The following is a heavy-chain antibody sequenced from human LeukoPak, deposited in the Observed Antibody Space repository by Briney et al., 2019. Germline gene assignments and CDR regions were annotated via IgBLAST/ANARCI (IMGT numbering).Heavy chain of an antibody. CDR2: VYTSGST. J-gene: IGHJ5*02. CDR1: GGSISSGSYY. D-gene: IGHD6-19*01. Sequence: SETLSLTCTVSGGSISSGSYYWSWIRQPAGKGLEWIGRVYTSGSTNYNPSLKSRVTISVDTSKNQFSLKLSSVTAADTAVYYCAGDSSGWNWYFDPWGQGTLVTVSS. CDR3: AGDSSGWNWYFDP. V-gene: IGHV4-61*02.